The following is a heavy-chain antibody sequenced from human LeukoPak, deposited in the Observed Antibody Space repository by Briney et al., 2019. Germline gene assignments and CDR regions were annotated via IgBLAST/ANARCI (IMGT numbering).Heavy chain of an antibody. D-gene: IGHD5-18*01. CDR1: GFTFSNYA. CDR2: ISGSGDST. J-gene: IGHJ4*02. Sequence: GGSLRLSCAASGFTFSNYAMSWVRQAPGKGLEWVSIISGSGDSTYYADSVKGRFTISRVNSKNTLYLQMNSLRAEDTAVYYCAKNSYGYYFDYWAQGTLVTVSS. V-gene: IGHV3-23*01. CDR3: AKNSYGYYFDY.